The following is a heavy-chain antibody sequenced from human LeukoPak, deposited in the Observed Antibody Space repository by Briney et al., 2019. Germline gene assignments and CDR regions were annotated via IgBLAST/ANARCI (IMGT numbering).Heavy chain of an antibody. V-gene: IGHV3-11*05. Sequence: PGGSLRLSCAASGFTSSDYYMSWIRQAPEKGLEWVSYISSSSSYTNYADSVKGRFTISRDNAKNSLYLQMNSLRAEDTAVYYCARVSSSGSFDYWGQGTLVTVSS. J-gene: IGHJ4*02. CDR2: ISSSSSYT. D-gene: IGHD6-19*01. CDR3: ARVSSSGSFDY. CDR1: GFTSSDYY.